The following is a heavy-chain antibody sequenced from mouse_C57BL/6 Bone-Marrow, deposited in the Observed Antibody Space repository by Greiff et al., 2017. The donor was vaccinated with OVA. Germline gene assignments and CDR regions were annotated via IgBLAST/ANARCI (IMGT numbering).Heavy chain of an antibody. CDR1: GYTFTSYW. J-gene: IGHJ3*01. CDR2: IHPNSGST. D-gene: IGHD6-1*01. V-gene: IGHV1-64*01. Sequence: VQLQQPGAELVKPGASVKLSCKASGYTFTSYWMHWVKQRPGQGLEWIGMIHPNSGSTNYNEKFKSKATLTVDKSSSTAYMQLSRLTSEDSAVYYCAKSLFEAWFAYWGQGTLVTVSA. CDR3: AKSLFEAWFAY.